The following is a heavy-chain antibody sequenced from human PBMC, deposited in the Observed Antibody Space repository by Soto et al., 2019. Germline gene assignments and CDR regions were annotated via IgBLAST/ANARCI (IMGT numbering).Heavy chain of an antibody. CDR1: GFIFSNYG. Sequence: QVQLVESGGGVVQPGTSLRLSCAASGFIFSNYGMHWVRQAPGKGLEWVALISFDGKNRNYADSVKGRFTIYRDNPKNTLYLEMHRLSTEDTAFYYCAKRGGVVGGSEHPFFEYWGQETLVTVSS. J-gene: IGHJ4*02. D-gene: IGHD2-15*01. V-gene: IGHV3-30*18. CDR3: AKRGGVVGGSEHPFFEY. CDR2: ISFDGKNR.